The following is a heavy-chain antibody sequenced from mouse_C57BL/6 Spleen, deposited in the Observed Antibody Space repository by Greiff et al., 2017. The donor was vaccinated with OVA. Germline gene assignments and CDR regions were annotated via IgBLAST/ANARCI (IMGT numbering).Heavy chain of an antibody. CDR3: AREEYGINHDYYAMDY. Sequence: EVMLVESGGGLVKPGGSLKLSCAASGFTFSSYAMSWVRQTPEKRLEWVATISDGGSYTYYPDNVKGRFTISRDHAKNNLYLQRSHLKSEDTAMYYGAREEYGINHDYYAMDYWGQGTSVTVSS. CDR1: GFTFSSYA. CDR2: ISDGGSYT. V-gene: IGHV5-4*01. J-gene: IGHJ4*01. D-gene: IGHD1-1*01.